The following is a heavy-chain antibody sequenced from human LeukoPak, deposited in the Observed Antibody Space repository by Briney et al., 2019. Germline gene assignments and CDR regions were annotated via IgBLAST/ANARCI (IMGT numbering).Heavy chain of an antibody. V-gene: IGHV4-39*07. CDR3: ATGSTYYYDSSDLAFDI. J-gene: IGHJ3*02. CDR1: GGSISSSSYY. Sequence: SETLSLTCTVSGGSISSSSYYWGWIRQPPGKGLEWIGSIYYSGSTYYNPSLKSRVTISVDTSKNQFSLKLSSVTAADTAVYYCATGSTYYYDSSDLAFDIWGQGTMVTVSS. CDR2: IYYSGST. D-gene: IGHD3-22*01.